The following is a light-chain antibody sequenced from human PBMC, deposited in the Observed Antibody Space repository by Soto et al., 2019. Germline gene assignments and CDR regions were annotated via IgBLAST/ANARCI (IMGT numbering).Light chain of an antibody. Sequence: EIVMTQSPATLSVSPGERATLSCRASQNINNNLAWYQQKPGQGPRLLIYGASSRATGIPARFSGSGSGTGFTLTISSLQSEDFAILCCQQYNNLPLTFGGGTNVEIK. CDR2: GAS. V-gene: IGKV3-15*01. CDR3: QQYNNLPLT. CDR1: QNINNN. J-gene: IGKJ4*01.